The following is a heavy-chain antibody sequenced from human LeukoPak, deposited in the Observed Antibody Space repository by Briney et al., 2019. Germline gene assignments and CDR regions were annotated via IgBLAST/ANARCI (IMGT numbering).Heavy chain of an antibody. J-gene: IGHJ4*02. D-gene: IGHD2-15*01. CDR3: ARDPSRRTQYCSGGSCSSDY. Sequence: GGSLRLSCAASGFTFSSYWMSWVRQAPGKGLEWVANIKQDGSEKYYVDSVKGRFTISRDNAKNSLYLQMNSLRAEDTAVYYCARDPSRRTQYCSGGSCSSDYWGQGTLVTVSS. V-gene: IGHV3-7*01. CDR1: GFTFSSYW. CDR2: IKQDGSEK.